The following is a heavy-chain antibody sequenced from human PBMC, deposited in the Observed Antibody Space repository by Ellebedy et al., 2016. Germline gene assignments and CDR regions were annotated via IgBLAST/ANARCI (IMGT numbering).Heavy chain of an antibody. CDR3: ARTVDSSKGAFDI. CDR1: GFTFSSYA. V-gene: IGHV3-30-3*01. Sequence: GESLKISCAASGFTFSSYAMHWVRQAPGKGLEWVAVISYDGSNKYYADSVKGRFTISRDNSKNTLYLQMNSLRAEDTAVYYCARTVDSSKGAFDIWGQGTMVTVSS. J-gene: IGHJ3*02. D-gene: IGHD6-13*01. CDR2: ISYDGSNK.